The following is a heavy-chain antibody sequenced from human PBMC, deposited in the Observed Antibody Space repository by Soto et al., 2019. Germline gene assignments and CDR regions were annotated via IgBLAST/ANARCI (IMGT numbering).Heavy chain of an antibody. CDR3: ARDYYDNSGNYPTFDY. CDR1: GFIFSSFK. D-gene: IGHD3-22*01. CDR2: IKQDGSEK. J-gene: IGHJ4*02. V-gene: IGHV3-7*01. Sequence: EVQLVESGGGLVQPGGSLRLSCAASGFIFSSFKMSWVRQAPGKGLEWVANIKQDGSEKYYVDSVKGRFTISRDNAKNSLYLQMNSLRVVGTAVYYCARDYYDNSGNYPTFDYWGQGTLVTVSS.